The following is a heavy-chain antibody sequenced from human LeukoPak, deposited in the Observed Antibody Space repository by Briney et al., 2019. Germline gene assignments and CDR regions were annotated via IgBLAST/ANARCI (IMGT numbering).Heavy chain of an antibody. D-gene: IGHD1-26*01. J-gene: IGHJ4*02. Sequence: SETLSLTCTTSDDPISNNRYFWAWIRQPPGKGLEWIGSINYSGRTYYNPSLKSRLTMSVDTAKRQFSLKLISVTAADTALYYCARDIDDVGALLDFWGQGTLVTVSS. CDR2: INYSGRT. V-gene: IGHV4-39*07. CDR3: ARDIDDVGALLDF. CDR1: DDPISNNRYF.